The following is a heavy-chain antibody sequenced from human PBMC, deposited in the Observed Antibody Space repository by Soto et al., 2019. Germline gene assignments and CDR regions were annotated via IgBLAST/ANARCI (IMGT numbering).Heavy chain of an antibody. CDR1: GFTFGSYW. D-gene: IGHD2-21*02. CDR3: ARAGYCGPGCYYYFDY. J-gene: IGHJ4*02. Sequence: GGSLRLSCAVSGFTFGSYWMNWVRLIPGKGLEWVAYIKPDGSATYYVDSVKGRFTISRDNAKNSLYLQMNSLRVEDTSVYYCARAGYCGPGCYYYFDYWGQGTLVTVS. V-gene: IGHV3-7*01. CDR2: IKPDGSAT.